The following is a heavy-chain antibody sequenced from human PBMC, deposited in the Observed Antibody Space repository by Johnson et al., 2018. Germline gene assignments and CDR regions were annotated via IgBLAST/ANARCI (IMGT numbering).Heavy chain of an antibody. Sequence: VRLQESGGGLVQPGGSLRLSCAASGFTFSNCAMSWVRQAPGKGLEWVSAISGTGGSTYSADSVKGRFTISRDNSKNTLYLQMNSLRAEDTAVYYCANTPHTSSYSYGMDVWGQGTTVTVSS. V-gene: IGHV3-23*01. CDR3: ANTPHTSSYSYGMDV. CDR2: ISGTGGST. CDR1: GFTFSNCA. D-gene: IGHD2-2*02. J-gene: IGHJ6*02.